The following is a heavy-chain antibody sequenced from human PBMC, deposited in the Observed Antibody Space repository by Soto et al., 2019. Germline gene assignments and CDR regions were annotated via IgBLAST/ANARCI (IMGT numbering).Heavy chain of an antibody. V-gene: IGHV3-30*18. Sequence: PGGSLRLSCAGSGFTFSTYGMHWVRQAPGKGLEWVAVISYDGSNKYYADSVKGRFTISRDNSKNTLYLQMNSLRVEDTAVYYCGKDLGGGRLNVYGMDVWGQGTTVTVSS. D-gene: IGHD2-15*01. CDR2: ISYDGSNK. J-gene: IGHJ6*02. CDR1: GFTFSTYG. CDR3: GKDLGGGRLNVYGMDV.